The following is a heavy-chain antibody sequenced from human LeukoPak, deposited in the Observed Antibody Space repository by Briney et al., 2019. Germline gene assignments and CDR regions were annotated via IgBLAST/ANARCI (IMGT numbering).Heavy chain of an antibody. CDR2: ICSSSSYI. Sequence: GGSLRLSCAPSGFTFSSYSMNWVRQAPGKGLEWVSSICSSSSYIYYADSVKGRFTISRDNAKNSLYLQMNSLRAEDTAVYYCARDTHSRYGGNENDYWGQGTLVTVSS. D-gene: IGHD4-23*01. V-gene: IGHV3-21*01. CDR3: ARDTHSRYGGNENDY. J-gene: IGHJ4*02. CDR1: GFTFSSYS.